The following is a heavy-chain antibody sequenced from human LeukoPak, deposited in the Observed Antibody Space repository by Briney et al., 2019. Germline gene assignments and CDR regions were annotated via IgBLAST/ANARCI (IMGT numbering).Heavy chain of an antibody. CDR3: AKRGVVIRVILVGFHKEAYYFDS. CDR1: GITLSNYG. Sequence: PGGSLRLSCAVSGITLSNYGMSWVRQAPGKGLEWVAGISDSGRSTNYADSVQGRFTISRDNPTNTLYLQMNSLRAEDTAVYFCAKRGVVIRVILVGFHKEAYYFDSWGQGALVAVSS. D-gene: IGHD3-22*01. CDR2: ISDSGRST. V-gene: IGHV3-23*01. J-gene: IGHJ4*02.